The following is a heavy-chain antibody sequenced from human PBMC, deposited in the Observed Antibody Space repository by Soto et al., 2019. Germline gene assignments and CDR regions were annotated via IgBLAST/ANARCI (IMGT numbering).Heavy chain of an antibody. V-gene: IGHV4-31*03. CDR2: IYYNGNT. J-gene: IGHJ4*02. D-gene: IGHD3-3*01. Sequence: SETLSLTCTVSGGSISSGDYYWSWIRQLPGKDLEWIAYIYYNGNTYYTPSLKSRATISLDTSRNQFFLNLNSVTAADTAVYYCTRLGGYYQALDSWGQGTLVTVSS. CDR1: GGSISSGDYY. CDR3: TRLGGYYQALDS.